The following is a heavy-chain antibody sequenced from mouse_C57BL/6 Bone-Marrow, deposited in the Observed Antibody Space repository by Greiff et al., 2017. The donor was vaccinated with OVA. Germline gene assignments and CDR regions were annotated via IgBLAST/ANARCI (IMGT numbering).Heavy chain of an antibody. CDR1: GFSLSTFGMG. CDR2: IWWDDAQ. J-gene: IGHJ2*01. CDR3: ARIFITTVVESYYFDY. Sequence: QVTLKVSGPGILQPSQTLSLTCSFSGFSLSTFGMGVGWIRQPSGKGLEWLAHIWWDDAQYYNPALKSRLTISKDTSKNQVCLKIANVDTADTATYYCARIFITTVVESYYFDYWGQGTTLTVSS. D-gene: IGHD1-1*01. V-gene: IGHV8-8*01.